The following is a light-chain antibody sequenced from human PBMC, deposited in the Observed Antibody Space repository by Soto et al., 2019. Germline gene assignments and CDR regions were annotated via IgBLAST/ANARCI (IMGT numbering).Light chain of an antibody. CDR1: SSEVGGYNC. V-gene: IGLV2-8*01. Sequence: QSVLTQPPSASGPLGQSVTISCTGTSSEVGGYNCVSWFQQHPGKAPKLMIYEVSKRPSGVPDRFSGSKSGNMASLTVSGLQAEDEADYYCSSYAGSGSFVFGTGTKVTVL. J-gene: IGLJ1*01. CDR2: EVS. CDR3: SSYAGSGSFV.